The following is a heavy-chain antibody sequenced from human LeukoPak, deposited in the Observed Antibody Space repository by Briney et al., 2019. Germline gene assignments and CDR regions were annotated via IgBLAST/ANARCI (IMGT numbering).Heavy chain of an antibody. CDR1: GFTFSDYG. CDR3: AKEIGAAAGRGFDS. Sequence: GGSLRLSCAASGFTFSDYGMHWVRQAPGKGLEWVAFIRYDENTKYYADSVKGRFTISRDNSRNTLFLQTNSLRPDDTALYYCAKEIGAAAGRGFDSWGQGTLVTVSS. J-gene: IGHJ4*02. D-gene: IGHD6-13*01. V-gene: IGHV3-30*02. CDR2: IRYDENTK.